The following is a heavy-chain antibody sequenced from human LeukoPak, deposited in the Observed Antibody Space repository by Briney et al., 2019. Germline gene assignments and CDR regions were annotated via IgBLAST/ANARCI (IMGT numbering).Heavy chain of an antibody. CDR1: GFAFSNHA. J-gene: IGHJ5*02. CDR2: ISDTGKTT. CDR3: TRGGAYDYGVLDA. D-gene: IGHD4/OR15-4a*01. V-gene: IGHV3-23*01. Sequence: PGESLRLSCEASGFAFSNHAMTWVRQAPGEGLQWVSTISDTGKTTFYRDSVRGRFTISRDISCNTLYLHMDGLRADDTAVYYCTRGGAYDYGVLDAWGQGTLVTVSS.